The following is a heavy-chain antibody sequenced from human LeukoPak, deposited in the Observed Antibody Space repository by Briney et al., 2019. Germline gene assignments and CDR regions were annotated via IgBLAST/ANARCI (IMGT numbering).Heavy chain of an antibody. CDR2: IYSAGST. J-gene: IGHJ4*02. Sequence: PGGSLRLSCAASGFTVSTNYMSWVRQAPGKGLEWVSVIYSAGSTYYADSVKGHFTISRDNSKNTLYLQMNSLRAEDTALYYCAKTLPPGEYGYGYDYYFDSWGQGTLVTVSS. CDR1: GFTVSTNY. V-gene: IGHV3-53*01. CDR3: AKTLPPGEYGYGYDYYFDS. D-gene: IGHD5-18*01.